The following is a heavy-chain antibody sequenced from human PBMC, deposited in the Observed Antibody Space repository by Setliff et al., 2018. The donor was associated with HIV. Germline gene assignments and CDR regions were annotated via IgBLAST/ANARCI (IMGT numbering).Heavy chain of an antibody. CDR3: ARAPGGVAAASYYYYYMDV. Sequence: SETLSLTCSVSGGSIEFSSYYWGWIRQPPGKGLEWIGSVYYSGSTYYNPSLKSRLTISVDTSTNKFSLKLSSVTAADTAVYYCARAPGGVAAASYYYYYMDVWGKGTTVTVSS. D-gene: IGHD2-2*01. CDR2: VYYSGST. V-gene: IGHV4-39*01. J-gene: IGHJ6*03. CDR1: GGSIEFSSYY.